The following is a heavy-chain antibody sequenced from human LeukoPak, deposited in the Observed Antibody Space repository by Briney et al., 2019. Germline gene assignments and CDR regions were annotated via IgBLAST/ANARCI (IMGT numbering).Heavy chain of an antibody. Sequence: ASVKVSCKASGYTFTSYYMHWVRQAPGQGLEWMGIINPSGGSTSYAQKFQGRVTMTRDTSTSTVYMELSSLRSDDTAVYYCARDGHYYDSSGYYSLVEYWGQGTLVTVSS. CDR2: INPSGGST. CDR1: GYTFTSYY. V-gene: IGHV1-46*01. D-gene: IGHD3-22*01. CDR3: ARDGHYYDSSGYYSLVEY. J-gene: IGHJ4*02.